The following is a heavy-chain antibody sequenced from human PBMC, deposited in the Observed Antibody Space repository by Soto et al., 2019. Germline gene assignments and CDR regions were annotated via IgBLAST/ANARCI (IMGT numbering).Heavy chain of an antibody. D-gene: IGHD4-17*01. Sequence: GGSLRLSCAASGFTFSSYAMSWVRQAPGKGLEWVSAIGGSGGSTYYADSVKGRFTISRDNSKNTLYLQMNSLRAEDTAVYYCAKHRGSYLGDYEDALGYWGQGTLVTVSS. CDR3: AKHRGSYLGDYEDALGY. V-gene: IGHV3-23*01. CDR2: IGGSGGST. J-gene: IGHJ4*02. CDR1: GFTFSSYA.